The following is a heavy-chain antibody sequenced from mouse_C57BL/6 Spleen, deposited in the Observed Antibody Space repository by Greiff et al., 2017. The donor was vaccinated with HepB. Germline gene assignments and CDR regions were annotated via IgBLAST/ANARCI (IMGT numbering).Heavy chain of an antibody. V-gene: IGHV1-72*01. CDR3: ASDYYGSGYWYFGV. CDR1: GYTFTSYW. J-gene: IGHJ1*03. Sequence: QVQLQQPGAELVKPGASVKLSCKASGYTFTSYWMHWVKQRPGRGLEWIGRIDPDSGGTKYNEKFKGKATLTGDKASSTAYMELRSLTSEDSAVYYCASDYYGSGYWYFGVWGTGTTVTVAS. CDR2: IDPDSGGT. D-gene: IGHD1-1*01.